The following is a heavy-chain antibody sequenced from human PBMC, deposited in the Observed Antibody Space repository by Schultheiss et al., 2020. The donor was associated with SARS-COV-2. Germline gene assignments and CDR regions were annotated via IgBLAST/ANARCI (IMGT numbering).Heavy chain of an antibody. J-gene: IGHJ4*02. D-gene: IGHD2-2*01. CDR2: IWYDGSNK. Sequence: GGSLRLSCAASGFTFSSYGMHWVRQAPGKGLEWVAVIWYDGSNKYYADSVKGRFTISRDNSKNSLYLQMNSLRAEDTAVYYCAKFPASCSSTSCNVFDYWGQGTLVTVSS. CDR1: GFTFSSYG. CDR3: AKFPASCSSTSCNVFDY. V-gene: IGHV3-30*02.